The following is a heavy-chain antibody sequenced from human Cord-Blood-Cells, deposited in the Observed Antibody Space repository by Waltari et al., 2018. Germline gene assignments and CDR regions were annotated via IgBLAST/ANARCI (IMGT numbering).Heavy chain of an antibody. V-gene: IGHV1-18*01. D-gene: IGHD2-2*01. CDR3: ARDRRLDIVVVPAASNLDY. J-gene: IGHJ4*02. CDR2: IDAYNGNT. CDR1: GYTFTSYG. Sequence: QVQLVQSGAEVKKPGASVKVSCKASGYTFTSYGISWVRQAPGQGLEWMGWIDAYNGNTNYAQKLQGRVTMTTDTSTSTAYMELRSLRSDDTAVYYCARDRRLDIVVVPAASNLDYWGQGTLVTVSS.